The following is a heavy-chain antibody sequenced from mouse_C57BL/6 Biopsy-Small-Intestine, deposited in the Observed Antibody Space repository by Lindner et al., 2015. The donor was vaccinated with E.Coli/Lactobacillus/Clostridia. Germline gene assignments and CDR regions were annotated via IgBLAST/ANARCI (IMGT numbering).Heavy chain of an antibody. CDR2: IYPGEGNT. Sequence: VQLQESGPELVKPGASVKISCKASGYAFNGSWMNWVKQRPGKGLEWIGRIYPGEGNTLYNEKFKGKATLSADKSSSTANMQLSGLTSDDSAVYFCARGTRLDYWGQGTTLTVSS. D-gene: IGHD3-3*01. V-gene: IGHV1-82*01. J-gene: IGHJ2*01. CDR3: ARGTRLDY. CDR1: GYAFNGSW.